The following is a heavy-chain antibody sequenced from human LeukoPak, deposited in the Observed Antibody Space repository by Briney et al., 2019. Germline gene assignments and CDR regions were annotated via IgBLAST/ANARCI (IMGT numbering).Heavy chain of an antibody. CDR3: ARGERFLEWLLSSGMDV. CDR2: MNPNSGNT. D-gene: IGHD3-3*01. V-gene: IGHV1-8*01. Sequence: ASVTVSCKASGYTFTSYDINWVRQAPGQGLEWMGWMNPNSGNTGYAQKFQGRVTMTRNTSISTAYMELSSLRSEDTAVYYCARGERFLEWLLSSGMDVWGQGTTVTVSS. CDR1: GYTFTSYD. J-gene: IGHJ6*02.